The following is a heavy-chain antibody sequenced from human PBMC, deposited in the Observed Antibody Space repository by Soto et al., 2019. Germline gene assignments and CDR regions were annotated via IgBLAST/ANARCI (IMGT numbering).Heavy chain of an antibody. D-gene: IGHD1-1*01. CDR3: GRHRRATGTYAQPLDS. CDR1: GGSISSSSYY. CDR2: VSYGGST. J-gene: IGHJ4*02. V-gene: IGHV4-39*01. Sequence: SQTLSLTCTVAGGSISSSSYYWAWIRIRQPPGKGLEWIGAVSYGGSTYYNPSLRSRVTISVDTSKSQLLLDLTSVTAADTAIYYCGRHRRATGTYAQPLDSWGQGTSVTGSS.